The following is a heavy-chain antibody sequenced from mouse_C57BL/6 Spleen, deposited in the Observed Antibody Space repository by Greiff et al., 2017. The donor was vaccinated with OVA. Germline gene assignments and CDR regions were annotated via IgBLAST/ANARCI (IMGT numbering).Heavy chain of an antibody. Sequence: EVQLQQSGPVLVKPGASVKMSCKASGYTFTDYYMNWVKQSHGKSLEWIGVINPYNGGTSYNQKFKGKATLTVDKSSSTAYMELNSLTSEDSAVYYCARHSSSYAMDYWGQGTSVTVSS. J-gene: IGHJ4*01. V-gene: IGHV1-19*01. D-gene: IGHD1-1*01. CDR2: INPYNGGT. CDR3: ARHSSSYAMDY. CDR1: GYTFTDYY.